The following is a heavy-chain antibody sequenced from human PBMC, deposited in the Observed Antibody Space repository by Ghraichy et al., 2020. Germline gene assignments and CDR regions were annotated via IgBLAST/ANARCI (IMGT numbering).Heavy chain of an antibody. J-gene: IGHJ5*02. V-gene: IGHV4-34*01. CDR3: ARHGRHYGGKYWFDP. CDR1: GGSFSGYY. D-gene: IGHD4-23*01. Sequence: SETLSLTCAVYGGSFSGYYWSWIRQPPGKGLEWIGEINHSGSTNYNPSLKSRVTISVDTSKNQFSLKLSSVTAADTAVYYCARHGRHYGGKYWFDPWGQGTLVTVSS. CDR2: INHSGST.